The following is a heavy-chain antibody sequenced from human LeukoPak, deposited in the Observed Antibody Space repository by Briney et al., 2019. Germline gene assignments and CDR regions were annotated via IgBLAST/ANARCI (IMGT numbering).Heavy chain of an antibody. J-gene: IGHJ3*02. CDR1: GYTFTAYY. CDR2: INPNSGGT. V-gene: IGHV1-2*06. D-gene: IGHD3-9*01. Sequence: ASVKVSCKASGYTFTAYYMHWVRQAPGQGLEWMGRINPNSGGTNYAQKFQGRVTMTRDTSISTAYMELSRLRSDDTAVYYCARDGRDYDILTGYRGPSPFDIWGQGTMVTVSS. CDR3: ARDGRDYDILTGYRGPSPFDI.